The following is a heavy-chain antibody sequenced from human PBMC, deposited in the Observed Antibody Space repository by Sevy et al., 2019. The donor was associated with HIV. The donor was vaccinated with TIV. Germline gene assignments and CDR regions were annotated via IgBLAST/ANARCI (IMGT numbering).Heavy chain of an antibody. CDR2: IIPIFGTA. CDR1: GGTFSSYA. Sequence: ASVKVSCKASGGTFSSYAISWVRQAPGQGLEWMGGIIPIFGTANYAQKFQGRVTITADESTSTAYMELSSLRSEGTAAYYCARDTGSSFDLYYYYYGMDVWGQGTTVTVSS. V-gene: IGHV1-69*13. J-gene: IGHJ6*02. CDR3: ARDTGSSFDLYYYYYGMDV. D-gene: IGHD6-6*01.